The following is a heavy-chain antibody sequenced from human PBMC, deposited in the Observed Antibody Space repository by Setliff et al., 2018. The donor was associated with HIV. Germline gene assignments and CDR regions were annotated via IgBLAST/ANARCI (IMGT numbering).Heavy chain of an antibody. D-gene: IGHD3-10*01. CDR1: GYTFTGHY. Sequence: ASVKVSCKASGYTFTGHYMHWVRQAPGQGLDWMGRINPNSGGTNYAQKFQGRVTMTRDTSISTANMELNRLTSGDTAVYYCVRDIKYGGGSHWIGPSPGFDYWGQGTLVTVSS. J-gene: IGHJ4*02. V-gene: IGHV1-2*06. CDR3: VRDIKYGGGSHWIGPSPGFDY. CDR2: INPNSGGT.